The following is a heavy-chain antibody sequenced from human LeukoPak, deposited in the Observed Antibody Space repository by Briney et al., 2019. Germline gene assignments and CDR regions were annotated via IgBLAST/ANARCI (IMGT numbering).Heavy chain of an antibody. V-gene: IGHV3-9*01. CDR2: ISWNSGSI. CDR1: GFTFSDYA. D-gene: IGHD3-10*01. Sequence: PGGSLRLSCVVSGFTFSDYAMHWVRQAPGKGLEWVSGISWNSGSIGYADSVKGRFTISRDNAKNSLYLQMNSLRAEDTALYYCAKGYGSGSYSASFDYWGQGTLVTVSS. J-gene: IGHJ4*02. CDR3: AKGYGSGSYSASFDY.